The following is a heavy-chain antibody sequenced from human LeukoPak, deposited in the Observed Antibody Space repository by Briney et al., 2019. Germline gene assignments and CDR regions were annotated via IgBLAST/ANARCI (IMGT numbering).Heavy chain of an antibody. D-gene: IGHD5-12*01. CDR3: ARRGYDPYYYYYYMDV. CDR2: IYYSGST. Sequence: SETMSLTCTVSGGSISSSSYYWGWIRQPPGKGLEWIGSIYYSGSTYYNPSPTSRVTIAVDTSKNQFSLKLSPVTGADTAVDYCARRGYDPYYYYYYMDVWGKGTTVTISS. J-gene: IGHJ6*03. V-gene: IGHV4-39*01. CDR1: GGSISSSSYY.